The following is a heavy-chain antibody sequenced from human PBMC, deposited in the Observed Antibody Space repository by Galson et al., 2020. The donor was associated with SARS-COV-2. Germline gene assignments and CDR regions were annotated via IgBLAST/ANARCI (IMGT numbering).Heavy chain of an antibody. Sequence: GGSLRLSCAASGFTFGSHAMHWVRQTPGKGLEWVAVLSYAGTHKDYADSVKGRFTISRDNSNNTLYLHMKSLRPEDTAVYYCTRETGYDTSGYFSRYNWFDPWGQGTQVTVSS. D-gene: IGHD3-22*01. CDR1: GFTFGSHA. J-gene: IGHJ5*02. CDR2: LSYAGTHK. CDR3: TRETGYDTSGYFSRYNWFDP. V-gene: IGHV3-30-3*01.